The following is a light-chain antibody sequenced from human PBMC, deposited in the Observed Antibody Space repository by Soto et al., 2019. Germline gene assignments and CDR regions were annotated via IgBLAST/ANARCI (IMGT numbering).Light chain of an antibody. V-gene: IGKV1-5*01. CDR3: QQYNSYSPLT. Sequence: IQMTQSPSTLSASVGDRVTITCRASQSISSWLAWYQQKPGKAPKLLIYDASSLESGVPSRFSGSGSGTEFTLTISSLQPDDFATYYCQQYNSYSPLTFGQGTKVDIK. J-gene: IGKJ1*01. CDR2: DAS. CDR1: QSISSW.